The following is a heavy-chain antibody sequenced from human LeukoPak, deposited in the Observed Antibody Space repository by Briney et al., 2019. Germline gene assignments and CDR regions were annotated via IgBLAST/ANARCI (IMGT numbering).Heavy chain of an antibody. D-gene: IGHD2-2*01. V-gene: IGHV3-30*03. CDR1: GFTFSSYG. CDR2: ISYDGSNK. CDR3: ASSGYCSSTRCYFDY. J-gene: IGHJ4*02. Sequence: PGRSLRLSCAASGFTFSSYGMHWVRQAPGKGLEWVAVISYDGSNKYYADSVKGRFTISRDNSKNTLYLQMNSLRAEDTAVYYCASSGYCSSTRCYFDYWGQGTLVTVSS.